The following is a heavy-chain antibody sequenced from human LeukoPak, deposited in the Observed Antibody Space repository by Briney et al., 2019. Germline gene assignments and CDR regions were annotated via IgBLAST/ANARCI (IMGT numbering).Heavy chain of an antibody. J-gene: IGHJ4*02. CDR1: GGSISSYY. D-gene: IGHD3-16*01. CDR2: IYYSGST. V-gene: IGHV4-59*08. Sequence: MPSETLSLTCTVSGGSISSYYWSWIRQPPGKGLEWIGYIYYSGSTNYNPSLKSRVTISVDTSKNQFSLKLSSVTAADTAVYYCARSVGYFDYWGQGTLVTVSS. CDR3: ARSVGYFDY.